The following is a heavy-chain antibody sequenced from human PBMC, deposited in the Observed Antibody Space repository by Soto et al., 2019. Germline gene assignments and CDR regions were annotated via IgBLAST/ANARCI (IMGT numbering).Heavy chain of an antibody. D-gene: IGHD3-22*01. V-gene: IGHV5-51*01. Sequence: GESLKISCKGSGYSFTSYWIGWVRQMPGKGLEWMGIIYPGDSDTRYSPSFQGQVTISADKTISTAYLQWSSLKASATAMYYCARPRLDYYDSSGYYYFDYWGQGTLVTVSS. CDR3: ARPRLDYYDSSGYYYFDY. CDR1: GYSFTSYW. J-gene: IGHJ4*02. CDR2: IYPGDSDT.